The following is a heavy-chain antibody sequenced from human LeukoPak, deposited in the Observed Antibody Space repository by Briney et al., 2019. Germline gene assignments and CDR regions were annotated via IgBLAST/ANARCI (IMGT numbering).Heavy chain of an antibody. D-gene: IGHD3-16*01. J-gene: IGHJ4*02. CDR3: ARGGSFLGNYVY. CDR2: SYYSGIT. Sequence: PSETLSLNCTVSGGSINSGGCYWSWIRQHPGKGLEWIGYSYYSGITFYNPSLKSRVGISLDKSKNQFSLNLSSVTAADTAVYYCARGGSFLGNYVYWGQGTLVTVSS. CDR1: GGSINSGGCY. V-gene: IGHV4-31*03.